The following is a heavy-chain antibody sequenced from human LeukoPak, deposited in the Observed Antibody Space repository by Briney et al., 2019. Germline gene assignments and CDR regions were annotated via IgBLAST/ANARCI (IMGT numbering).Heavy chain of an antibody. CDR2: ISGSGGST. CDR3: AKSTRAVMAMMDV. Sequence: SGGSLRLSCAVSGLTFSSYGMNWVRQAPGKGLEWVSSISGSGGSTDYAASVKGRFTISRDNSKNTLFLQMDNLRAEDTAVYYCAKSTRAVMAMMDVWGKGTTVTVSS. J-gene: IGHJ6*04. D-gene: IGHD3-16*01. V-gene: IGHV3-23*01. CDR1: GLTFSSYG.